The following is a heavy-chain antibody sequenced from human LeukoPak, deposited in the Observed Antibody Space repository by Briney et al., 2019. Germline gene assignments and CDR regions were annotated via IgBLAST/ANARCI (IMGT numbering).Heavy chain of an antibody. CDR3: ARADTVTASLPLDY. V-gene: IGHV1-18*01. D-gene: IGHD4-17*01. J-gene: IGHJ4*02. CDR1: GYTFTNYG. CDR2: ISPYSGNT. Sequence: GASVKVSCKASGYTFTNYGISWVRQAPGQGLEWMGWISPYSGNTNSAQKLQGRVTMTTDTSTSTAYMELRSLRSDDTAVYFCARADTVTASLPLDYWGQGTLVTVSS.